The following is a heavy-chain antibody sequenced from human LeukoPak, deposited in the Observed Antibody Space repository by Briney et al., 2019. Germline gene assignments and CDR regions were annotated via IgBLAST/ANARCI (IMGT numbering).Heavy chain of an antibody. V-gene: IGHV1-69*13. J-gene: IGHJ4*02. CDR1: GGTFSSYA. Sequence: GASVKVSCKASGGTFSSYAISWVRQAPGQGLEWMGRIILIFGTANYAQKFQGRVTITADESTSTAYMELSSLRSEDTAVYYCARDMAYYYDSSGYSYFDYWGQGTLVTVSS. D-gene: IGHD3-22*01. CDR3: ARDMAYYYDSSGYSYFDY. CDR2: IILIFGTA.